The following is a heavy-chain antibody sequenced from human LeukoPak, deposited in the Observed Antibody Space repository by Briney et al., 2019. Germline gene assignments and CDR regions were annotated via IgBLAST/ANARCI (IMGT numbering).Heavy chain of an antibody. D-gene: IGHD3-22*01. CDR1: GFTFDEYG. CDR2: INWRGGAT. V-gene: IGHV3-20*04. J-gene: IGHJ4*02. Sequence: PGGSLRLSCAASGFTFDEYGMSWVRHAPGKGLEWVAGINWRGGATDYADSVKGRFTISRDNAKNSLFLQMNSLRVEDTAFYYCTRGNGNYPFDFWGQGTLVTVSS. CDR3: TRGNGNYPFDF.